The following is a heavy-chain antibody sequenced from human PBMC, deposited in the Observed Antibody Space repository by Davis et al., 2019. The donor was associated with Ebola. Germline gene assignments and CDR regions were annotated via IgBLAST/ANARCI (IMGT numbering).Heavy chain of an antibody. V-gene: IGHV3-64D*08. D-gene: IGHD6-6*01. CDR1: GFTFSNYG. Sequence: GGSLRLSCLVSGFTFSNYGMHWVRQAPGKGLEFVSAIQSNGDITKYADSVKGRFTISRDNSRSTVYLQMTSLKTEDTGVYYCVKGWLVHDFWGQGTLVSVSS. J-gene: IGHJ4*02. CDR2: IQSNGDIT. CDR3: VKGWLVHDF.